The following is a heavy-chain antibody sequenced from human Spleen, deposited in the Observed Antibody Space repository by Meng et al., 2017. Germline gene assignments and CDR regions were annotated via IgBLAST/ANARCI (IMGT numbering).Heavy chain of an antibody. CDR1: GFTFSSYA. Sequence: GGSLRLSCAASGFTFSSYALHWVRQAPGKGLEWVAVISYDGSNKYYADSVKGRFTISRDNSKNTLYLQMNSLRVEDTAVYYCAKRVAGDFYFDYWGQGTLVTVSS. D-gene: IGHD4-17*01. V-gene: IGHV3-30*07. CDR2: ISYDGSNK. J-gene: IGHJ4*02. CDR3: AKRVAGDFYFDY.